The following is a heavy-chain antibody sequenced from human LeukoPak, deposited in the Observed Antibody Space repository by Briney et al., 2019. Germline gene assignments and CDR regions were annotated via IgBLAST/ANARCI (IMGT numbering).Heavy chain of an antibody. CDR1: GFTFSSYS. CDR3: ARAGKAAGFDY. V-gene: IGHV3-21*01. D-gene: IGHD6-13*01. J-gene: IGHJ4*02. CDR2: ISSSSSYI. Sequence: GGSLRLSCAASGFTFSSYSMNWVRQAPGKGLEWVSSISSSSSYIYYADSVKGRFTISRNNAKNSLYLQMNSLRAEDTAVYYCARAGKAAGFDYWGQGTLVTVSS.